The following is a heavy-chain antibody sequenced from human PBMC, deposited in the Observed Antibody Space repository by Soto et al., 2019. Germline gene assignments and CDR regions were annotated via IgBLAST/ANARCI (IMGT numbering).Heavy chain of an antibody. J-gene: IGHJ5*02. D-gene: IGHD3-10*01. CDR1: GGSISSSSYY. CDR2: IYYSGST. Sequence: SETLSLTCTVSGGSISSSSYYWGWIRQPPGKGLEWIGSIYYSGSTYYNPSLKSRVTISVDTSKNQFSLKLSSVTAADTAVYYCARQHTMVRAEELPNWFDPWGQGTLVTVSS. CDR3: ARQHTMVRAEELPNWFDP. V-gene: IGHV4-39*01.